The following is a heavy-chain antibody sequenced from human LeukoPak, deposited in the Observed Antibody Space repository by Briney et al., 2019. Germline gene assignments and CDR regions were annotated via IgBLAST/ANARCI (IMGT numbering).Heavy chain of an antibody. D-gene: IGHD5-12*01. CDR3: ARDENRGYDFERYFDY. CDR2: INPNTCDS. V-gene: IGHV1-2*06. J-gene: IGHJ4*02. Sequence: ASVTVSCKASGYTFTCYYMHWVRQAPAQGVEWMGRINPNTCDSNYLHKFHDRDTMTRDTSISTASMELSMLRSDDTAVYDCARDENRGYDFERYFDYWGQGTLVTVSS. CDR1: GYTFTCYY.